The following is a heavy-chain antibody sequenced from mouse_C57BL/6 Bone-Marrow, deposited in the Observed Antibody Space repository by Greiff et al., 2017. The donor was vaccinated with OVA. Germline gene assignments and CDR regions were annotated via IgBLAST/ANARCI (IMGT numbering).Heavy chain of an antibody. CDR1: GYAFTNYL. CDR2: INPGSGGT. CDR3: ARGYDYDANYFDY. J-gene: IGHJ2*01. Sequence: VQLKESGAELVRPGTSVKVSCKASGYAFTNYLIEWVKQRPGQGLEWIGVINPGSGGTNYNEKFKGKATLTADKSSSTAYMQLSSLTSEDSAVYFCARGYDYDANYFDYWGQGTTLTVSS. V-gene: IGHV1-54*01. D-gene: IGHD2-4*01.